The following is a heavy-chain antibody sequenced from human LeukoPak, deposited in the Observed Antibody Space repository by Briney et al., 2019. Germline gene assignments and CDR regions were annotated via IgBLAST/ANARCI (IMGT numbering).Heavy chain of an antibody. CDR3: ARGQQLVYYYYGMDV. CDR1: GYTSTIYD. CDR2: MNPNSGNT. V-gene: IGHV1-8*01. D-gene: IGHD6-13*01. J-gene: IGHJ6*02. Sequence: GASVTVSCKASGYTSTIYDIDWVRPATGQGLGWVGWMNPNSGNTGYAQKFQGRVTMTRNTSISTAYMELSSLRSEDTAVYYCARGQQLVYYYYGMDVWGQGTTVTVSS.